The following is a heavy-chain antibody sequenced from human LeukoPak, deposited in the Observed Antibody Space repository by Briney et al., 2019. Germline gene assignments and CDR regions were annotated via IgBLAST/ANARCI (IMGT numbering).Heavy chain of an antibody. CDR2: ISGSGGST. CDR3: AKENGYYYDSSVLLGH. V-gene: IGHV3-23*01. D-gene: IGHD3-22*01. J-gene: IGHJ4*02. CDR1: GFTFSSNA. Sequence: PGGSLRLSCAASGFTFSSNAMSWVRQAPGKGLEWVSAISGSGGSTSYADSVKGRFTISRDNSKNTLYLQMNSLRAEDTAVYYCAKENGYYYDSSVLLGHWGQGTLVTVSS.